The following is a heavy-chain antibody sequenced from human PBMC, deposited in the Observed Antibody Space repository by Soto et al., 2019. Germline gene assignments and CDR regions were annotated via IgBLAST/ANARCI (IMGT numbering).Heavy chain of an antibody. CDR2: IIPIFGTA. D-gene: IGHD6-6*01. J-gene: IGHJ4*02. Sequence: QVQLVQSGAEVKKPGSSVKVSCKASGGTFSSYAISWVRQAPGQGLEWMGGIIPIFGTANYAQKFQGRVTITADESTSTAYMELSSLRSEDTAVYYCAREYSSSGWGVRGVYYFDYCGQGTLVTVSS. V-gene: IGHV1-69*01. CDR1: GGTFSSYA. CDR3: AREYSSSGWGVRGVYYFDY.